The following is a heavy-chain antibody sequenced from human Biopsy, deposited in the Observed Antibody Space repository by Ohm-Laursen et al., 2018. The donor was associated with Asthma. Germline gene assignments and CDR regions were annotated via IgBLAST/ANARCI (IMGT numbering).Heavy chain of an antibody. V-gene: IGHV1-69*01. CDR1: GDSFSNYA. J-gene: IGHJ6*02. CDR2: LIPVLGTP. Sequence: SSVKVSCKASGDSFSNYAISWVRQAPGQGLEWMGGLIPVLGTPDHAQMFEGRVTITADESTSTAYMELSSLSSEDTAVYYCARGYSGSDRIVYYYSGLEAWGQGTTVTVSS. CDR3: ARGYSGSDRIVYYYSGLEA. D-gene: IGHD5-12*01.